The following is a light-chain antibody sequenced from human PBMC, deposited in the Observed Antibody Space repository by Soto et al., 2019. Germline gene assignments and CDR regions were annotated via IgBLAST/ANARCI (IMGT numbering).Light chain of an antibody. J-gene: IGKJ3*01. Sequence: EIVLTQSPGTLSLSLGERATLSCRANQSVSSSYLAWYQQKPGQAPRLLIYGASSRATGIPDRFSGSGSGTDFTLTISRLEPEDFAVYYCQQYGSSPPKFTFGPGTKVDIK. CDR3: QQYGSSPPKFT. CDR2: GAS. CDR1: QSVSSSY. V-gene: IGKV3-20*01.